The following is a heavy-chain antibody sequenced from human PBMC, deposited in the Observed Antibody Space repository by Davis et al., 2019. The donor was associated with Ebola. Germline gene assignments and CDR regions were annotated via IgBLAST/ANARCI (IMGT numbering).Heavy chain of an antibody. CDR1: GFTFGDYA. Sequence: PGGSLRLSCTASGFTFGDYAMSWFRQAPGKGLEWVGFIRSKAYGGTTEYAASVKGRFTISRDDSKSIAYLQMNSLKTEDTAVYYCARGIAAAARRPFDCWGQGTLVTVSS. CDR3: ARGIAAAARRPFDC. V-gene: IGHV3-49*03. D-gene: IGHD6-13*01. J-gene: IGHJ4*02. CDR2: IRSKAYGGTT.